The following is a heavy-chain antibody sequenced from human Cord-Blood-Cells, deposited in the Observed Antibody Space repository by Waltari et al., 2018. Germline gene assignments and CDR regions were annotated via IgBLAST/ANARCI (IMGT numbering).Heavy chain of an antibody. D-gene: IGHD2-2*01. CDR3: AREKYQLLFDY. Sequence: QVQLVESGGRVVQPGRSLRLSCAASGFTFSSYAMHWVRQAPGKGLEWVAVISYDGSNKYYADSVKGRFTISRDNSKNTLYLQMNSLRAEDTAVYYCAREKYQLLFDYWGQGTLVTVSS. V-gene: IGHV3-30-3*01. J-gene: IGHJ4*02. CDR2: ISYDGSNK. CDR1: GFTFSSYA.